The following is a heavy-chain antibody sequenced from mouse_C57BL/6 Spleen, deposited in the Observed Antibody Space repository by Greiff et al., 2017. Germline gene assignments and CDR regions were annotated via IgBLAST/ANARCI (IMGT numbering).Heavy chain of an antibody. J-gene: IGHJ2*01. CDR3: ARRPITTVVAPYFDY. CDR1: GYTFTSYW. V-gene: IGHV1-52*01. D-gene: IGHD1-1*01. Sequence: VQLQQPGAELVRPGSSVKLSCKASGYTFTSYWMHWVKQRPIQGLEWIGNIDPSDSETHYNQKFKDKSTLTVDKSSSTAYMQLSSLTSEDSAVYYCARRPITTVVAPYFDYWGQGTTLTVSS. CDR2: IDPSDSET.